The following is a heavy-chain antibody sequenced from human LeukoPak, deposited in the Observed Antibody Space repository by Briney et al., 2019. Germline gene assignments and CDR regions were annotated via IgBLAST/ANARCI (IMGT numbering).Heavy chain of an antibody. V-gene: IGHV3-53*01. CDR1: GFSVTNNY. CDR3: ARGDGYNFFDY. J-gene: IGHJ4*02. D-gene: IGHD5-24*01. Sequence: PGGSLRLSCAVSGFSVTNNYMSWVRQAPGKGLEWVSVLHVGGATYYADSVKGRLTISRDNSENTLYLEMKSLRAEETAVYYCARGDGYNFFDYWGQGTLVTVSS. CDR2: LHVGGAT.